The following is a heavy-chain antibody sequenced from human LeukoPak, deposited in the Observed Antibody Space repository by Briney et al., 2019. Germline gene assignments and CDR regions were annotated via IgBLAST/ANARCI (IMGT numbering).Heavy chain of an antibody. CDR1: GGSFSGYY. CDR3: ARRLLLLMPFDY. V-gene: IGHV4-34*01. J-gene: IGHJ4*02. Sequence: SETLSLTCAVYGGSFSGYYWSWIRQPPGKGLEWIGEINHSGSTNYNPSLKSRVTISVDTSKNQFSLKLSSVTAADTAVYYCARRLLLLMPFDYWGQGTLVTVSS. CDR2: INHSGST. D-gene: IGHD2/OR15-2a*01.